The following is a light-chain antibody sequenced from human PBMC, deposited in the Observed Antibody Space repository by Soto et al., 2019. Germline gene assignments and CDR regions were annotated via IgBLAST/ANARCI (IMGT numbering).Light chain of an antibody. CDR1: SSDVGGYNY. Sequence: QSVLTQPASVSGSPGQSITISCTGTSSDVGGYNYVSWYQQHPGKAPKLMIYEVSNRPSGVSNRFSGSKSGNTASLTISGLPGEGEADYYCSSYTSSSTWVFGGGTKLTVL. CDR3: SSYTSSSTWV. V-gene: IGLV2-14*01. J-gene: IGLJ3*02. CDR2: EVS.